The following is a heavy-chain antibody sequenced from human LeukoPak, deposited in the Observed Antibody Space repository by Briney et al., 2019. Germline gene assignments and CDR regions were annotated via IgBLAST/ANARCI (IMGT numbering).Heavy chain of an antibody. CDR1: GYTFTGHA. CDR3: AKCGWVAVTRMDH. Sequence: ASVKVSCKASGYTFTGHAMNWVRQAPGQGREWMGYINTKTGNPKYAQGFTGRFVFSWDTSGSTAYLQISSLKPEDTGVYYCAKCGWVAVTRMDHWGQGPLLTVSS. J-gene: IGHJ4*02. D-gene: IGHD2-15*01. CDR2: INTKTGNP. V-gene: IGHV7-4-1*02.